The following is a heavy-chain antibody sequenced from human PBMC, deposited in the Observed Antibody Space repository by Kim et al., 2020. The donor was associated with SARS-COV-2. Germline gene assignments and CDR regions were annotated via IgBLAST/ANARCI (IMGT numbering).Heavy chain of an antibody. J-gene: IGHJ6*02. CDR2: NK. CDR3: ARTLVYYDVDV. D-gene: IGHD2-2*01. Sequence: NKYYADSMKGQFTISRNKSKYTLYQQMNSAGPEDTAGYYCARTLVYYDVDVWGQGTTVTVSS. V-gene: IGHV3-30*03.